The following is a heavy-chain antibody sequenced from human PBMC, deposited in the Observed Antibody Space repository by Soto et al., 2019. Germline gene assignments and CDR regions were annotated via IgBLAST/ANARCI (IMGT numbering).Heavy chain of an antibody. CDR2: ISYDGSNK. D-gene: IGHD3-9*01. V-gene: IGHV3-30-3*01. CDR1: GFTFSSYA. Sequence: GGSLRLSCAASGFTFSSYAMHWVRQAPGKGLEWVAVISYDGSNKYYADSVKGRFTISRDNSKNTLYLQMNSLRAEDTAVYYCARVPLTGYPFGALDIWGQGTMVTVSS. J-gene: IGHJ3*02. CDR3: ARVPLTGYPFGALDI.